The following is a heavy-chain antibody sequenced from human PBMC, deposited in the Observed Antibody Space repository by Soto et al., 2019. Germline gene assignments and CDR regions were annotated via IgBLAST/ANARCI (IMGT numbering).Heavy chain of an antibody. Sequence: GASVKVSRKASGGTLNSYAISWVRQAPGKGPEWMGGIIPIFGTANYAQKFQGRVTITADESTSTAYMELSSLRSEDTAVYYCARIIAAREVSSYYYYGMDVWGQGTTVTVSS. J-gene: IGHJ6*02. V-gene: IGHV1-69*13. CDR1: GGTLNSYA. D-gene: IGHD6-6*01. CDR2: IIPIFGTA. CDR3: ARIIAAREVSSYYYYGMDV.